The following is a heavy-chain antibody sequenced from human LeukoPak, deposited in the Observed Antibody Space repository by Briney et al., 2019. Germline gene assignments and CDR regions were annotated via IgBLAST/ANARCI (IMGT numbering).Heavy chain of an antibody. Sequence: GASVKVSCKASGYTFTSYGISWVRQAPGQGLEWMGWISAYNGNTNYAQKLQGRVTMTTDTSTSTAYMELRSLRSDDTAVYYCAIAPYSRGSYLPDLDYWGQGTLVTVSS. J-gene: IGHJ4*02. CDR2: ISAYNGNT. CDR1: GYTFTSYG. D-gene: IGHD1-26*01. CDR3: AIAPYSRGSYLPDLDY. V-gene: IGHV1-18*01.